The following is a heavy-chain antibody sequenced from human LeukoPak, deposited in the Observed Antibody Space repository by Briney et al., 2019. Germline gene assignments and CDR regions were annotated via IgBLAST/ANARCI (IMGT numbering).Heavy chain of an antibody. D-gene: IGHD6-13*01. CDR2: ISYDGSNK. V-gene: IGHV3-30-3*01. J-gene: IGHJ4*01. Sequence: GGPRRLSCEASGFPFRSFAMPWFRQAPAKGLEWVAVISYDGSNKYYADSVKGRFTISRDNSKNTLYLQMNSLRAEDTAVYYCARKVSSSSWYYGEYWGQGTLVTVSS. CDR1: GFPFRSFA. CDR3: ARKVSSSSWYYGEY.